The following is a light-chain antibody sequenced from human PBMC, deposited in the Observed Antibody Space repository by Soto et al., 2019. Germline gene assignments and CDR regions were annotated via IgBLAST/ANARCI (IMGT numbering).Light chain of an antibody. Sequence: DIQMTQSPSTLSASVGDRCTITCRASQSISSWLDWYQQKPGKAPKLLXYDASSLESGVPSRFSGSGSGTEFTLTISSLPPDDFETYYCQQYNSYPLTCGQGTKVDIK. V-gene: IGKV1-5*01. CDR2: DAS. J-gene: IGKJ1*01. CDR1: QSISSW. CDR3: QQYNSYPLT.